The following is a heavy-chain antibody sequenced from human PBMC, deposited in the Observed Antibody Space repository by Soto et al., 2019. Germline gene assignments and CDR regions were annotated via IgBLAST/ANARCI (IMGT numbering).Heavy chain of an antibody. Sequence: GASVKVSCKASGYTFTGYYMHWVRQAPGQGLEWMGWINPNSGGTNYAQKFQGWVTMTRDTSISTAYMELSRLRSDDTAVYYCATAVGATTPDYYYYYGMDVWGQGTTVTVS. CDR3: ATAVGATTPDYYYYYGMDV. V-gene: IGHV1-2*04. J-gene: IGHJ6*02. CDR2: INPNSGGT. D-gene: IGHD1-26*01. CDR1: GYTFTGYY.